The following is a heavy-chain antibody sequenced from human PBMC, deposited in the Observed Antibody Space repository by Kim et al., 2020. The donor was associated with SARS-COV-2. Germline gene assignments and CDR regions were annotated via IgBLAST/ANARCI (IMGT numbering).Heavy chain of an antibody. Sequence: SETLSLTCTVSGGSISSSSYYWGWIRQPPGKGLGWIGNIYYSGSTYYNPSLKSRVTISVDTSMNQFSLKLTSVTAADTAVYYCGARMRSIAARRDYYYGMDVWGQGITVTVSS. V-gene: IGHV4-39*01. CDR1: GGSISSSSYY. D-gene: IGHD6-6*01. CDR2: IYYSGST. J-gene: IGHJ6*02. CDR3: GARMRSIAARRDYYYGMDV.